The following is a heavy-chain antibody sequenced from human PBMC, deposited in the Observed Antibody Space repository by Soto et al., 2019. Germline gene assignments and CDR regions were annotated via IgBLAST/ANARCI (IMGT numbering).Heavy chain of an antibody. J-gene: IGHJ6*02. CDR2: IRAYNGNT. V-gene: IGHV1-18*04. D-gene: IGHD3-3*01. Sequence: WASVKVSCKASGYTFTSYGISWVRQAPEQGLEWMGWIRAYNGNTNYAQKLQGRVTMTTDTSTSTAYMELRSLRADDTAVYYCARWKLAFWSDFWSGYYIGHNYYYYGMDVWGQGTTVTVS. CDR1: GYTFTSYG. CDR3: ARWKLAFWSDFWSGYYIGHNYYYYGMDV.